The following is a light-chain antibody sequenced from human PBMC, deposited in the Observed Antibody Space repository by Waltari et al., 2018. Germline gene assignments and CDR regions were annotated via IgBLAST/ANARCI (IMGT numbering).Light chain of an antibody. CDR2: DVS. CDR3: QQRISRPLT. Sequence: EIVLTQSPATLSLSPGERATLSCRASHSVREYLAWYQQRPGQAPRLLIYDVSNRATGVPARFSGTGYETDFTLTINNLEPEDFAVYYCQQRISRPLTFGGGSKVEIK. V-gene: IGKV3-11*01. J-gene: IGKJ4*01. CDR1: HSVREY.